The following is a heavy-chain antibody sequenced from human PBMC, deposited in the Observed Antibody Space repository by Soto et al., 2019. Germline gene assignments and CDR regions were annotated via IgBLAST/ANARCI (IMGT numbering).Heavy chain of an antibody. CDR3: ARGWGSNYDFWSGSPMDV. J-gene: IGHJ6*02. CDR2: ISSSSSYI. CDR1: GFPFISYA. D-gene: IGHD3-3*01. Sequence: GGSLRLSSAASGFPFISYAMSWVRQATGKGLEWVSFISSSSSYIYYADSVKGRFTISRDNAKKSLYLQMNSLRAEDTAVYYCARGWGSNYDFWSGSPMDVWGQGTTVTVSS. V-gene: IGHV3-21*01.